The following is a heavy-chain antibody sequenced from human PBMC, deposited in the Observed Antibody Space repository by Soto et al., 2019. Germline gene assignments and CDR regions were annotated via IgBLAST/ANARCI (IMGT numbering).Heavy chain of an antibody. V-gene: IGHV1-69*01. Sequence: QVQLVQSGAEVKKPGSSVKVSCKASGGTFGSYAISWVRQAPGQGLEWMGGIIPIPGTANYAQKFQGRVTIAADESTSTAYLELSRLRSEDTAVYYCARSQGSSTSLEIYYYYYYGMDAWGQGTTVTVSS. D-gene: IGHD2-2*01. J-gene: IGHJ6*02. CDR1: GGTFGSYA. CDR3: ARSQGSSTSLEIYYYYYYGMDA. CDR2: IIPIPGTA.